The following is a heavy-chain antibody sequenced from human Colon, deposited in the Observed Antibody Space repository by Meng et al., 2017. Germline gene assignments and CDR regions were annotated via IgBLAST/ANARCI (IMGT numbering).Heavy chain of an antibody. CDR2: MNPDSGKT. Sequence: QVQLVQSGAEVKKPGASVRVSCETSGYTFSNYEVNWVRQASGHGLEWMGWMNPDSGKTGYAHKFQGRATLTRDTSTGTAYMELTSLTPDDTAVYYCARGGAPPYYFDYWGQGTLVTVSS. D-gene: IGHD1-26*01. CDR3: ARGGAPPYYFDY. CDR1: GYTFSNYE. J-gene: IGHJ4*02. V-gene: IGHV1-8*02.